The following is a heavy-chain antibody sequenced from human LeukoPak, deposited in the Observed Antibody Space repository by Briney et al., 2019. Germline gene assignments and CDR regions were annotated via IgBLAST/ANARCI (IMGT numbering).Heavy chain of an antibody. Sequence: GGSLRLPCAASGFTFDDYAMHWVRQAPGKGLEWVSAISGSGGSTYYADSVKGRFTISRDNSKNTLYLQMNSLRAEDTAVYYCAKDAHDSSGWYYWGQGTLVTVSS. V-gene: IGHV3-23*01. CDR2: ISGSGGST. J-gene: IGHJ4*02. D-gene: IGHD3-22*01. CDR1: GFTFDDYA. CDR3: AKDAHDSSGWYY.